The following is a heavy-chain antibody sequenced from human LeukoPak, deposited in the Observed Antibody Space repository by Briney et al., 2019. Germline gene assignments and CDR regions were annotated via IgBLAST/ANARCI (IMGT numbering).Heavy chain of an antibody. V-gene: IGHV1-46*01. CDR3: ARDVRVFGFTMVRGVNNWFDP. CDR2: INPSGGST. CDR1: GYTFTSYD. J-gene: IGHJ5*02. D-gene: IGHD3-10*01. Sequence: ASVKVSCKASGYTFTSYDINWVRQATGQGLEWMGIINPSGGSTSYAQKFQGRVTMTTDTSTSTAYMELRSLRSDNTAIYYCARDVRVFGFTMVRGVNNWFDPWGQGTLVTVSS.